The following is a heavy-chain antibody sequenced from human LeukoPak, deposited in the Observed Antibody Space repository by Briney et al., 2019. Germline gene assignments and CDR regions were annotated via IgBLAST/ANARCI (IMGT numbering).Heavy chain of an antibody. CDR2: INTNTGNP. Sequence: GASVNVSCTASGYTFTSYAMNWVRQAPGQGREWMGWINTNTGNPTYAQGFTGRFVFSLDTSVSAAYLQISSLKAEDTAVYYCARDRKGRIVVVPAAQPSYNWFDPWGQGTLVTVSS. CDR3: ARDRKGRIVVVPAAQPSYNWFDP. D-gene: IGHD2-2*01. J-gene: IGHJ5*02. V-gene: IGHV7-4-1*02. CDR1: GYTFTSYA.